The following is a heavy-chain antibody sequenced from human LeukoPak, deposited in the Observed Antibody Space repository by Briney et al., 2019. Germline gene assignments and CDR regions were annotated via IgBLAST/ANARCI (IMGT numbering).Heavy chain of an antibody. D-gene: IGHD6-19*01. CDR2: IKGDGSEK. V-gene: IGHV3-7*01. J-gene: IGHJ4*02. Sequence: PGGSPRLSCAASEFTFSNFWMSWVRQAPGKGLEWVANIKGDGSEKTYVDSVKGRFTVSRDNAKNSLFLQMDSVRAEDTAVYYCARPRGWSYFDYWGRGSLVTVSS. CDR1: EFTFSNFW. CDR3: ARPRGWSYFDY.